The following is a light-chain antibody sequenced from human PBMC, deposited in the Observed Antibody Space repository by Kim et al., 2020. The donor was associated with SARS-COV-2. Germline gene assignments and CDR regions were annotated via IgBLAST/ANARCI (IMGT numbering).Light chain of an antibody. J-gene: IGLJ3*02. V-gene: IGLV1-44*01. CDR3: AAWDVSLNGWV. CDR1: SSNIGSNT. CDR2: SDN. Sequence: QSVLTQPPSASGTPGQRVTISCSGSSSNIGSNTVNWYQQLPGTTPKLLIYSDNQWPSGVPERFSGSKSGTSASLAISGLQSEDEADYYCAAWDVSLNGWVFGGGTQLTVL.